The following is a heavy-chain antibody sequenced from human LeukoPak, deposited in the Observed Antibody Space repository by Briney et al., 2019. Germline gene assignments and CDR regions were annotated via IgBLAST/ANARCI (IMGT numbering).Heavy chain of an antibody. CDR3: ARDRRDGYLSPYYFDY. Sequence: SQTLSLTCTVSGGSISSGNYYWSWIRQPAGKGLEWIGRIYTSGSTNYNPSLKSRVTISVDTSKNQFSLKLSSVTAADTAVYYCARDRRDGYLSPYYFDYWGQGTLVTVSS. V-gene: IGHV4-61*02. D-gene: IGHD5-24*01. CDR1: GGSISSGNYY. J-gene: IGHJ4*02. CDR2: IYTSGST.